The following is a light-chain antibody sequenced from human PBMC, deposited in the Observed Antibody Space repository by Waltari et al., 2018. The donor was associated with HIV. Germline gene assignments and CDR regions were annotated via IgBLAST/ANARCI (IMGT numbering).Light chain of an antibody. J-gene: IGLJ1*01. CDR2: RNN. CDR1: SSNIGRNY. Sequence: QSVLTQPPSASGTPGQRVTISCSGSSSNIGRNYVYWYQQLPGTAPKLLIYRNNQRPSGVPDRCSGSKSGTSASLAISGLRSEDEADYYCATWNDSLSGYVFGTGTKVT. V-gene: IGLV1-47*01. CDR3: ATWNDSLSGYV.